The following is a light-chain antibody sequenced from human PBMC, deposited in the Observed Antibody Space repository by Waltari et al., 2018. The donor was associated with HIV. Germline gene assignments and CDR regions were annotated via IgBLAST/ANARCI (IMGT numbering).Light chain of an antibody. CDR1: QSINSF. Sequence: DIQMTQSPSSLSASVGDRVTISCRTSQSINSFLNCYQQKPGKVPKLLIYGASTVESGVPSRFSGTGYGTDFSLTISNLQPEDFATYYCLQGYSSPLTFGPGTKVDIK. CDR2: GAS. V-gene: IGKV1-39*01. J-gene: IGKJ3*01. CDR3: LQGYSSPLT.